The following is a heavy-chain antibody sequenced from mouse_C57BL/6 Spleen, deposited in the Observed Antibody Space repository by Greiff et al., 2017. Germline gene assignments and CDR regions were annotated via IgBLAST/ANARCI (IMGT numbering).Heavy chain of an antibody. D-gene: IGHD1-1*01. CDR1: GFTFSSYA. J-gene: IGHJ2*01. V-gene: IGHV5-4*01. CDR2: ISDGGSYT. CDR3: ARGGYGSSYEENFDY. Sequence: EVQRVESGGGLVKPGGSLKLSCAASGFTFSSYAMSWVRQTPEKRLEWVATISDGGSYTYYPDNVKGRFTISRDNAKNNLYLQMSHLKSEDTAMYYCARGGYGSSYEENFDYWGQGTTLTVSS.